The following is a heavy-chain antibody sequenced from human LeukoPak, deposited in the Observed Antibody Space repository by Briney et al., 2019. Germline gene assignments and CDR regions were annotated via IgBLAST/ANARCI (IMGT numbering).Heavy chain of an antibody. CDR2: IFPGDSET. J-gene: IGHJ4*02. D-gene: IGHD6-19*01. V-gene: IGHV5-51*01. CDR1: GYRFTTNW. Sequence: GESLKISCKGSGYRFTTNWIGWVRQMSGKGLEYMGIIFPGDSETRYSPSFQGQVTISADKSINTAHLQWSSLKASDTAMYYCVAPVAGHFDFWGQGTLVTVSS. CDR3: VAPVAGHFDF.